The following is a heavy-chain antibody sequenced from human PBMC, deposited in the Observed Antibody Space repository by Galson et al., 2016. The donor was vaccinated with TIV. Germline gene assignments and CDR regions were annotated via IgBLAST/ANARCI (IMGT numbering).Heavy chain of an antibody. Sequence: SGAEVKKPGESLKISCKGSGYSFTSYWIGWVRQMPGKGLEWMGIIYPGDSDTRYSPSFQGQVTITADKSTRTAYLQWSSLRAEDTAVYYCARYLRSSNFDYWGQGTLVTVSS. CDR3: ARYLRSSNFDY. J-gene: IGHJ4*02. CDR2: IYPGDSDT. CDR1: GYSFTSYW. V-gene: IGHV5-51*01.